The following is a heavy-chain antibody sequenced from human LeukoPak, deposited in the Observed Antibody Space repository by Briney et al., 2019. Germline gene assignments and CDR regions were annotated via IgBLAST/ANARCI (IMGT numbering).Heavy chain of an antibody. J-gene: IGHJ4*02. D-gene: IGHD5-18*01. CDR2: ISAYNGNT. V-gene: IGHV1-18*01. Sequence: ASVQVSCKASGYTFTSYGISWVRQAPGQGVEWMGWISAYNGNTNYAQKLQGRVTMTTDTSTSTAYMELRSLRSDDTAVYYCARGPSYGLEPEPDYWGQGTLVTVSS. CDR3: ARGPSYGLEPEPDY. CDR1: GYTFTSYG.